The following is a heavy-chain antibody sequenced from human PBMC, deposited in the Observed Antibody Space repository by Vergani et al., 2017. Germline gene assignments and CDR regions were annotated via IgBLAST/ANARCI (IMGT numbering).Heavy chain of an antibody. J-gene: IGHJ5*02. CDR2: INHSGST. D-gene: IGHD1/OR15-1a*01. Sequence: QVQLQQWGAGLLKPSETLSLTCAVYGGSFSGYYWSWIRQPPGKGLEWIGEINHSGSTNYNPSLKSRVTISVDTSKNQFSLKLSSVTAADTAVYYCARVSSEQLPPENWFDPWGQGTLVTVSS. CDR3: ARVSSEQLPPENWFDP. V-gene: IGHV4-34*01. CDR1: GGSFSGYY.